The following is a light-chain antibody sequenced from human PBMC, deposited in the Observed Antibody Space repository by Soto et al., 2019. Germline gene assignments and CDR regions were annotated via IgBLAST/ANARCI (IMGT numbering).Light chain of an antibody. V-gene: IGKV1-39*01. CDR2: AAS. CDR1: RSISIY. CDR3: QQSYSPRYT. J-gene: IGKJ2*01. Sequence: DIQMTQSPSSLSASVGDRVTITCRASRSISIYLNWYQQKPGIAPKLLIYAASSLQSGVPSRFRGRGSGTDFTLTINSLQPEDFATYYCQQSYSPRYTFGQGTMLEIK.